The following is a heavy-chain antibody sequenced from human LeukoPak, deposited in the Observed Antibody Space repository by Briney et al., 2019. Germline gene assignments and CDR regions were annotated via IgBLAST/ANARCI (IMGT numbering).Heavy chain of an antibody. Sequence: SETLSLTCTVSGGSIRSYYWSWMRQPPGKGLEWIGYIYYSGSTNYNPSLKSRVTISVDTSKNQFSLKLSSVTAADTAVYYCARLFNYDFWSGYYPAPYFDYWGQGTLVTVSS. V-gene: IGHV4-59*08. CDR2: IYYSGST. CDR3: ARLFNYDFWSGYYPAPYFDY. CDR1: GGSIRSYY. J-gene: IGHJ4*02. D-gene: IGHD3-3*01.